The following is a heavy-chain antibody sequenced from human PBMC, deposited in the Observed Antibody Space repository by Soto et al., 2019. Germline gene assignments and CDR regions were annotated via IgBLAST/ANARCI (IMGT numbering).Heavy chain of an antibody. V-gene: IGHV4-61*01. CDR2: IYYSGST. CDR1: GFNIIDDTYY. Sequence: PSETLSLTSTVSGFNIIDDTYYWSWIRQPPGKGLEWIGYIYYSGSTNYNPSLKSRVTISVDTSKNQFSLKLSSVTAADTAVYYCARGGILRFLEWLNWFDPWGQGTLVTVSS. CDR3: ARGGILRFLEWLNWFDP. D-gene: IGHD3-3*01. J-gene: IGHJ5*02.